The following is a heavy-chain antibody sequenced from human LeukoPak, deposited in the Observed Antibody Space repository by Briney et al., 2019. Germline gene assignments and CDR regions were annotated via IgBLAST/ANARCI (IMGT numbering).Heavy chain of an antibody. J-gene: IGHJ4*02. CDR2: IYSGSST. CDR1: GGSISSSNW. D-gene: IGHD4-23*01. V-gene: IGHV3-53*01. CDR3: ARDHYGGKVFDY. Sequence: GTLSLTCAVSGGSISSSNWWSWVRQAPGKGLEWVSVIYSGSSTYYADSVKGRFTISRDNSKNTLYLQMNSLRAEDTAVYYCARDHYGGKVFDYWGQGTLLTVSS.